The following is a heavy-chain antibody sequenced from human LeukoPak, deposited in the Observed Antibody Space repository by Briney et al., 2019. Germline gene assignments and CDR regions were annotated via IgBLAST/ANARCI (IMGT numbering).Heavy chain of an antibody. V-gene: IGHV3-15*01. CDR3: TTLGYCSGGSCYASGY. CDR1: GFIFSNAW. J-gene: IGHJ4*02. Sequence: GGALRLSCAASGFIFSNAWMSWVRQAPGRGLEGVGRIKSKTDGGTTDYAAPVKGRFTISRDDSKNTLYLQKNSLKTEDTAVYYCTTLGYCSGGSCYASGYWGQGTLVTVCS. CDR2: IKSKTDGGTT. D-gene: IGHD2-15*01.